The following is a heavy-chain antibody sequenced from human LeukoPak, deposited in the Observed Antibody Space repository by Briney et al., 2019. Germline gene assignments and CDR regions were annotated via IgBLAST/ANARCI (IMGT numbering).Heavy chain of an antibody. D-gene: IGHD2-15*01. CDR3: AKFYCTGGRCRNFDY. CDR1: GFTFSNYA. J-gene: IGHJ4*02. CDR2: ISGSDTST. Sequence: GGSLRLSCAASGFTFSNYAMGWVRQAPGKGLEWVSSISGSDTSTYYADSVKGRFTISRDDSKNTLSLQINSLRAEDSAVYYCAKFYCTGGRCRNFDYWGQGTLVTVSS. V-gene: IGHV3-23*01.